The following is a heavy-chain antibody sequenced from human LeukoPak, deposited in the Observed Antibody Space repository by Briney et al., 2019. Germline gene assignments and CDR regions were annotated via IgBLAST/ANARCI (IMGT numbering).Heavy chain of an antibody. J-gene: IGHJ4*02. CDR3: ARLYCSGGSCYPGTFDY. D-gene: IGHD2-15*01. CDR2: ISSSSSYI. V-gene: IGHV3-21*01. CDR1: GFTFSSYS. Sequence: GGSLRLSCAASGFTFSSYSMNWVRQAPGKGLEWVSSISSSSSYIYYADSVKGRFTISRDNAKNSLYLQMNSLRAEDTAVYYCARLYCSGGSCYPGTFDYWGQGTLVTVSS.